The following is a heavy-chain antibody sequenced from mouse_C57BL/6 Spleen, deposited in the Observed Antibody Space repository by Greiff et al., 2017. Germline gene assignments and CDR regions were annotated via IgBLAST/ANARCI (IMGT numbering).Heavy chain of an antibody. J-gene: IGHJ3*01. CDR2: INYDGSST. D-gene: IGHD2-4*01. Sequence: EVKLVESEGGLVQPGCSMKLSCTASGFTFSDYYMAWVRQVPEKGLEWVAHINYDGSSTYYLDALKSRFIISRDNAKNTLYLQMSSLKSEDTTAYYCARSFYYDYDCGVAYWGKGTLVTVSA. V-gene: IGHV5-16*01. CDR1: GFTFSDYY. CDR3: ARSFYYDYDCGVAY.